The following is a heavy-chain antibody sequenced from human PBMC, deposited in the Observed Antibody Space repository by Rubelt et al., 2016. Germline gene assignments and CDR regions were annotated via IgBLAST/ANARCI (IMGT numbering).Heavy chain of an antibody. J-gene: IGHJ6*02. CDR1: GASISSSSYC. CDR3: AICITVAPVYYAIDV. Sequence: QLQLQESGPGLVKPSETLSLTCTVSGASISSSSYCWGWIRQPPGKGLEWIGTIYYSGNTYYNPSLKSRVTRSLDTSKNQFARKLGSVTAADTAVYYCAICITVAPVYYAIDVWGQGTTVTVSS. V-gene: IGHV4-39*07. CDR2: IYYSGNT. D-gene: IGHD6-19*01.